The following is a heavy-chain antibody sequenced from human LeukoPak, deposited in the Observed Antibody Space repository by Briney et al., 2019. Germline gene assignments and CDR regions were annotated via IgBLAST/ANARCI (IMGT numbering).Heavy chain of an antibody. D-gene: IGHD4-17*01. V-gene: IGHV3-30*03. CDR3: AILTTVTTHGAFDI. J-gene: IGHJ3*02. CDR1: GFTFSSYW. Sequence: GGSLRLSCAASGFTFSSYWMHWARQAPGKGLEWVAVISYDGSNKYYADSVKGRFTISRDNSKNTLYLQMNSLRAEDTAVYYCAILTTVTTHGAFDIWGQGTMVTVSS. CDR2: ISYDGSNK.